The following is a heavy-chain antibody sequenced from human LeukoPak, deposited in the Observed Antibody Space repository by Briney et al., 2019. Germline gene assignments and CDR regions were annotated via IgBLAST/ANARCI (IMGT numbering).Heavy chain of an antibody. CDR3: ARESYCSSTSCYGGFDY. V-gene: IGHV3-7*01. D-gene: IGHD2-2*01. J-gene: IGHJ4*02. CDR2: IKQDGSEK. Sequence: GGSLRLSCAASGFTFSSYGMSWVRQAPGKGLEWVANIKQDGSEKYYVDSVKGRFTISRDNAKNSLYLQMNSLRAEDTAVYYCARESYCSSTSCYGGFDYWGQGTLVTVSS. CDR1: GFTFSSYG.